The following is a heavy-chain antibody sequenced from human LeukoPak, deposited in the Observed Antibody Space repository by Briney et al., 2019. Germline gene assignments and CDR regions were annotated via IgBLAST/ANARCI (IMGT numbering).Heavy chain of an antibody. CDR2: INWNGGST. J-gene: IGHJ4*02. D-gene: IGHD2/OR15-2a*01. Sequence: GGALRLSCARSVFKFDDYGMNWVRQVPGEGLEWISAINWNGGSTHYADSVRGRFTISRDNARNSMFLHMNSLRGEDTALYFCARDGTTIADDYFPNWGQGILVTVSS. CDR1: VFKFDDYG. CDR3: ARDGTTIADDYFPN. V-gene: IGHV3-20*04.